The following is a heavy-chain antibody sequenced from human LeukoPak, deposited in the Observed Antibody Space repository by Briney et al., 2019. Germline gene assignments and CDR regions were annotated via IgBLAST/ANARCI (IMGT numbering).Heavy chain of an antibody. D-gene: IGHD2-2*01. CDR1: GFTFDDYA. V-gene: IGHV3-9*01. Sequence: SGRSLRLSCAASGFTFDDYAMHWVRQAPGKGLEWVSGISWNSGSIGYADSVKGRFTISRDNAKNSLYLQMNSLRAEDTALYYCAKDSGLYCSSTKPLDYWGQGTLVTVSS. CDR2: ISWNSGSI. CDR3: AKDSGLYCSSTKPLDY. J-gene: IGHJ4*02.